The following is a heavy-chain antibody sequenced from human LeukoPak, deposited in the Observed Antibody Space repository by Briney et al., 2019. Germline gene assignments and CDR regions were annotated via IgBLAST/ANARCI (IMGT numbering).Heavy chain of an antibody. CDR1: GYTFTSYD. Sequence: ASVKVSCKASGYTFTSYDINWVLQATGQGLERMGWMNPNSGNTGYAQKFQGRVTITRNTSISTAYMELSSLRSEDTAVYYCARVLVGATTDFDYWGQGTLVTVSS. J-gene: IGHJ4*02. CDR2: MNPNSGNT. CDR3: ARVLVGATTDFDY. D-gene: IGHD1-26*01. V-gene: IGHV1-8*03.